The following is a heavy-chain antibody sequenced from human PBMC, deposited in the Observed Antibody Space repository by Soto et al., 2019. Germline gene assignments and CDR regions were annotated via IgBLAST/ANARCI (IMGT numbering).Heavy chain of an antibody. J-gene: IGHJ4*02. D-gene: IGHD7-27*01. Sequence: ESGGGVVQPGRSLRLSCAASGFTFSNYGMQWVRQAPGKGLEWVAVIPYDGSNTYYGDPVKGRFTISRDNSRNTLYLQMNSLRAEDTAVYYCARDLGRLDYWGQGTLVTVSS. CDR2: IPYDGSNT. CDR3: ARDLGRLDY. CDR1: GFTFSNYG. V-gene: IGHV3-33*01.